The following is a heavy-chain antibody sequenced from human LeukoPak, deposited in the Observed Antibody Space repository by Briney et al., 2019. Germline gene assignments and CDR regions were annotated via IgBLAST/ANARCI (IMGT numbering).Heavy chain of an antibody. CDR2: IYYSGST. D-gene: IGHD2-15*01. CDR1: GGSITSHY. CDR3: AGGYCSGGSCYRDY. J-gene: IGHJ4*02. Sequence: SETLSLTCTVSGGSITSHYWSWIRQPPGKGLEWIGSIYYSGSTYYNPSLKSRVTISVDTSKNQFSLKLSSVTAADTAVYYCAGGYCSGGSCYRDYWGQGTLVTVSS. V-gene: IGHV4-59*05.